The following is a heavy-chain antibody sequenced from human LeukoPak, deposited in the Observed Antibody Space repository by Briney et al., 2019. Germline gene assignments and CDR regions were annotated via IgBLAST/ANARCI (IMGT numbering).Heavy chain of an antibody. Sequence: ASVKVSCKASGYTFTSYGISWVRQAPGQGLEWMGWISAYNSNTNYAQKLQGRVTMTTDTSTSTAYMELRSLRSDDTAVYYCARVRVDTAMVTLFDYWGQGTLVTVSS. CDR1: GYTFTSYG. CDR3: ARVRVDTAMVTLFDY. CDR2: ISAYNSNT. D-gene: IGHD5-18*01. J-gene: IGHJ4*02. V-gene: IGHV1-18*01.